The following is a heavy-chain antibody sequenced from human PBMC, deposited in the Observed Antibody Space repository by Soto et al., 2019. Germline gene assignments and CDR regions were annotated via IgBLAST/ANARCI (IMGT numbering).Heavy chain of an antibody. CDR2: INYSGTT. D-gene: IGHD3-10*01. V-gene: IGHV4-39*01. Sequence: SETLSLTCTVSGGSITSATHYWGWIRQPPGKGLEWIASINYSGTTYYNPSLKSRVTISVDTTQNQFSLKLSSVTAADTAVYYFVRSLYDSGTYGSEFDYWGQGTLVTVSS. J-gene: IGHJ4*02. CDR1: GGSITSATHY. CDR3: VRSLYDSGTYGSEFDY.